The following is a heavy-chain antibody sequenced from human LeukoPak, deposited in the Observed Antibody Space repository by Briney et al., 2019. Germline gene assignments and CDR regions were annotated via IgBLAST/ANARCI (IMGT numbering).Heavy chain of an antibody. J-gene: IGHJ4*02. D-gene: IGHD1-1*01. CDR2: INRNGRNT. CDR3: MRDADPRPDSNNDNYFDC. CDR1: GFTFSTYV. V-gene: IGHV3-23*01. Sequence: GGSLRLSCAASGFTFSTYVMTWVRQAPGKGLEWVSAINRNGRNTYYADPVRGRFTVSRDNSQNTLYLQLNSLTADDTALYYCMRDADPRPDSNNDNYFDCWGQGTLVTVSS.